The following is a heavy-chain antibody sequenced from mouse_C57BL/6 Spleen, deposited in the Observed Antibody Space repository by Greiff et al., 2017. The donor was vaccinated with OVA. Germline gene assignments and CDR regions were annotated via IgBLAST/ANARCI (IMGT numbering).Heavy chain of an antibody. D-gene: IGHD2-4*01. V-gene: IGHV1-15*01. CDR2: IDPETGGT. CDR1: GYTFTDYE. Sequence: QVQLQQSGAELVRPGASVTLSCKASGYTFTDYEMHWVKQTPVHGLEWIGAIDPETGGTAYNQKFKGKAILTADKSSSTAYMELRSLTSEDSAVYYCTRGERLRRGDYWGQGTTLTVSS. CDR3: TRGERLRRGDY. J-gene: IGHJ2*01.